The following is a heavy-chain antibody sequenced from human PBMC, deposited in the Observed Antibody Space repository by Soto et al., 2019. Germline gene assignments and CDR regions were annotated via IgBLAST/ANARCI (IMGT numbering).Heavy chain of an antibody. CDR2: IIPIFGTA. CDR3: ARVIVGDTADDAFDI. D-gene: IGHD1-26*01. J-gene: IGHJ3*02. V-gene: IGHV1-69*12. CDR1: GGTFSSYA. Sequence: QVQLVQSGAEMKKPGSSVKVSCKASGGTFSSYAISWVRQAPGQGLEWMGGIIPIFGTANYAQKFQCRVTITAAEYTSTAYMELSSLGSEDTAVYYCARVIVGDTADDAFDIYSQGTMVTVSS.